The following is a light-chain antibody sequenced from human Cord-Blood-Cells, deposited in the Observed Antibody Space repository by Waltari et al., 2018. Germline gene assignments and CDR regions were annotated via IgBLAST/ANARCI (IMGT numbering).Light chain of an antibody. CDR3: NYRDSRGNHRYYV. CDR2: GKN. CDR1: RSHY. V-gene: IGLV3-19*01. Sequence: RSHYARWYQQKPGQAPVLVIYGKNNRPSGIPARFSVSSSGNTASLTITGANADDEADYYCNYRDSRGNHRYYVFGTGTKLTVL. J-gene: IGLJ1*01.